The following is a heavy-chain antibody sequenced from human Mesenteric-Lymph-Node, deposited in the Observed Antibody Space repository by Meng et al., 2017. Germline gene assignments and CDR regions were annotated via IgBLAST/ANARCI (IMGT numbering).Heavy chain of an antibody. V-gene: IGHV4-31*03. CDR3: ARTPYCGGDCYTRQDAFDI. CDR2: IYYSGST. J-gene: IGHJ3*02. D-gene: IGHD2-21*02. CDR1: GGSISSGGYY. Sequence: SETLSLTCTVSGGSISSGGYYWSWIRQHPGKGLEWIGYIYYSGSTYYNPSLKSRVTISVDTSKNQFSLKLSSVTAADTAVYYCARTPYCGGDCYTRQDAFDIWGQGTMVTVSS.